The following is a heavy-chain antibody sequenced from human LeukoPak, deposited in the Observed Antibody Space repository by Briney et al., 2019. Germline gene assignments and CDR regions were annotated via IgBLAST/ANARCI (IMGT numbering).Heavy chain of an antibody. V-gene: IGHV4-39*01. CDR3: ARRGGYDFSYDY. J-gene: IGHJ4*02. CDR2: VYYSGST. Sequence: PSETLSLTCTVSGDSISSGSYYWGWIRQPPGKGLEWIGDVYYSGSTHYNPSLKSRVTISVDTSKNQFSLYLSSVTTADTAVYYCARRGGYDFSYDYWGQGILVTVSS. D-gene: IGHD5-12*01. CDR1: GDSISSGSYY.